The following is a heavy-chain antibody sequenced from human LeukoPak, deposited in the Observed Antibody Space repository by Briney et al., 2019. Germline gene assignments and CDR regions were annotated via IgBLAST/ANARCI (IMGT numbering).Heavy chain of an antibody. D-gene: IGHD4-17*01. CDR1: GFTFSSYG. V-gene: IGHV3-30*02. J-gene: IGHJ4*02. CDR3: AKRSGGDYDYFDY. Sequence: GGSLRLSCAASGFTFSSYGMHWVRQAPGKGLEWVAFIRYDGSNKYYADSVKGRFTISRDNSKSTLYLQMNSLRAEDTAVYYCAKRSGGDYDYFDYWGQGTLVTVSS. CDR2: IRYDGSNK.